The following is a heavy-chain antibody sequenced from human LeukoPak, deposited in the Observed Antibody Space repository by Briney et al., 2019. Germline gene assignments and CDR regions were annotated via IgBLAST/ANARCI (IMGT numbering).Heavy chain of an antibody. CDR1: GFTFSSYA. CDR3: AKSIGGLWTFDY. J-gene: IGHJ4*02. Sequence: PGGSLRLSCAASGFTFSSYAMSWVRQAPGKGLEWVSAISGSGGSTYYADSVKGRFTISRDNSKNTLHLQMNSLRAEDTAVYYCAKSIGGLWTFDYWGQGTLVTVSS. D-gene: IGHD3-16*01. CDR2: ISGSGGST. V-gene: IGHV3-23*01.